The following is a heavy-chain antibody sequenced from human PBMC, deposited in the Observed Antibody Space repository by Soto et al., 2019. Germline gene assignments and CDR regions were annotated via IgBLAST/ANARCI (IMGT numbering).Heavy chain of an antibody. CDR2: IYHSGST. CDR1: SGSISSSNW. V-gene: IGHV4-4*02. Sequence: SETLSLTCAVSSGSISSSNWWSWVRQPPGKGLEWIGEIYHSGSTNYNPSLKSRVTISVHKSKNQFSLKLSSVTAADTAVYYCARDLNMPRRAYSGYDSSNSQTFYYYYMDVWGKGTTVTVSS. J-gene: IGHJ6*03. CDR3: ARDLNMPRRAYSGYDSSNSQTFYYYYMDV. D-gene: IGHD5-12*01.